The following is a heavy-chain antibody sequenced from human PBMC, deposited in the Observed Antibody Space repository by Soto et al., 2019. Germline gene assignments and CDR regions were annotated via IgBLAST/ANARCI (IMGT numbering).Heavy chain of an antibody. CDR2: ISSNGGLT. J-gene: IGHJ2*01. V-gene: IGHV3-64*01. Sequence: EVQLVESGGGLVQPGGSLRLSCVASVFSFGSYGMHWVLPASGKGLEYVSAISSNGGLTFYASSVEGRFTIARESYNNPLYPQMGSLRTEDMAVYHCARGGTVGKWYFDLWGRGTLLSVYS. CDR1: VFSFGSYG. CDR3: ARGGTVGKWYFDL. D-gene: IGHD1-7*01.